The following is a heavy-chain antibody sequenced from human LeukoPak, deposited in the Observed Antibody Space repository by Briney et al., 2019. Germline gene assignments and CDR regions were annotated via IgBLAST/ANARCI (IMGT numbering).Heavy chain of an antibody. Sequence: SETLSLTCTVSGGSISSYYWSWIRQPPGKGLEWIGYIYYSGSTNYNPSLKSRVTISVDTSKNQFSLKLSPVTTADTAVYYCARGLGATYYYYYYMDVWGKGTTVTISS. CDR2: IYYSGST. CDR3: ARGLGATYYYYYYMDV. CDR1: GGSISSYY. J-gene: IGHJ6*03. V-gene: IGHV4-59*01. D-gene: IGHD1-26*01.